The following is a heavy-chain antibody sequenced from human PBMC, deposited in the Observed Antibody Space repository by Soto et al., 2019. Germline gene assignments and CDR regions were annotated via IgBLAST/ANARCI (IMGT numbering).Heavy chain of an antibody. CDR3: PRDFLRHMERCFDY. Sequence: ASVKVSCKASGYTFTSYGISWVRHAPGQGLEWMGWISAYNGSTDYAQKLQGRVTMTTGTSTSTAYMELRSLRSDDTAVYYCPRDFLRHMERCFDYWGQVTLVTISS. CDR2: ISAYNGST. D-gene: IGHD1-26*01. CDR1: GYTFTSYG. V-gene: IGHV1-18*01. J-gene: IGHJ4*02.